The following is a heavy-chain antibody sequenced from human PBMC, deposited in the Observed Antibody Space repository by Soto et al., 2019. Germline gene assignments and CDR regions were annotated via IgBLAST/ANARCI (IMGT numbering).Heavy chain of an antibody. J-gene: IGHJ4*02. Sequence: QVQLVESGGGVVQPGRSLRLSCAASGFTFSSYAMHWVRQAPGKGLEWVAVISYDGSNKYYADSVKGRFTISRDNSKNTLYLQMNSLRAEDTAVYYCARDRGYSYGYRDYWVQGTMVTVSS. CDR2: ISYDGSNK. CDR3: ARDRGYSYGYRDY. D-gene: IGHD5-18*01. V-gene: IGHV3-30-3*01. CDR1: GFTFSSYA.